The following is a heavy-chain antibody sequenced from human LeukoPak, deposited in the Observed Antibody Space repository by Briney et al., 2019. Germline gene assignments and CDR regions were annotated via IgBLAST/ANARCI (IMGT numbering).Heavy chain of an antibody. Sequence: GRSLRLSCAASGFTFDDYAMHWVRQPPGKGLEWVSGISWNSGTIDYADSVRGRFTISRDNAKNSLYLQMDSLRVEDTAFYYCAKDNRRHYTSGPNPDSLHWGQGALVTVSS. CDR3: AKDNRRHYTSGPNPDSLH. J-gene: IGHJ4*02. CDR1: GFTFDDYA. V-gene: IGHV3-9*01. CDR2: ISWNSGTI. D-gene: IGHD6-19*01.